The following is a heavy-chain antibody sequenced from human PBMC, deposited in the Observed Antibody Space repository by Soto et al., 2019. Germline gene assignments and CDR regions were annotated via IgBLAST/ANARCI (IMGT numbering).Heavy chain of an antibody. Sequence: EVQLVESGGGLVQPGGSLRLSCAASGFTLRNYWMHWVRQAPGKGLVWVSRINFDGSSTTYADSVKGRSTISRDNAKNTLYLQMNGLRDEDTAVYYCARQEVITSRGVYCHGMDVWGQGTTVTVCS. CDR2: INFDGSST. V-gene: IGHV3-74*01. CDR3: ARQEVITSRGVYCHGMDV. D-gene: IGHD2-21*01. CDR1: GFTLRNYW. J-gene: IGHJ6*02.